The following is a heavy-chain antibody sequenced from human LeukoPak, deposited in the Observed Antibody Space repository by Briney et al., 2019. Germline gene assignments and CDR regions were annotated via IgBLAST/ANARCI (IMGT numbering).Heavy chain of an antibody. J-gene: IGHJ5*02. CDR3: AREPYCSGGSCYSP. Sequence: SETLSPTCTVSGGSISSYYWSWIRQPPGKGLEWIGYIYYSGSTNYNPPLKSRVTISVDTSKNQFSLKLSSVTAADTAVYYCAREPYCSGGSCYSPWGQGTLVTVSS. D-gene: IGHD2-15*01. V-gene: IGHV4-59*01. CDR1: GGSISSYY. CDR2: IYYSGST.